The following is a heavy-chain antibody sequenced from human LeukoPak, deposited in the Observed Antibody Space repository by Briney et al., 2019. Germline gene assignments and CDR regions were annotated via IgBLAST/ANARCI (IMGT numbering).Heavy chain of an antibody. J-gene: IGHJ6*02. CDR2: ISDSGGTT. V-gene: IGHV3-23*01. CDR3: ARDIRDGYNYPYYYYYGMDV. D-gene: IGHD5-24*01. Sequence: PGGSLRLSCAASGFTFSTYAMSWVRQAPGKGLEWVSGISDSGGTTYYADSVKGRFTISRDNSKNTLYLQMNSLRAEDTAVYYCARDIRDGYNYPYYYYYGMDVWGQGTTVTVSS. CDR1: GFTFSTYA.